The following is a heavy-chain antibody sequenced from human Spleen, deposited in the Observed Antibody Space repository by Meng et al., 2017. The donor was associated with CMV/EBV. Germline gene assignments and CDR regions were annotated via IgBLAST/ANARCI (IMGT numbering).Heavy chain of an antibody. V-gene: IGHV3-74*01. D-gene: IGHD1-7*01. CDR2: ISPDGSST. Sequence: GGSLRLSCEASGFSFSNDWMLWVRQVPGKGLVWVSRISPDGSSTSYADSVKGRFTISRDNAKNTLYLQMSSLRGEDTAVYYCARRSGNYWAYFDYWGQGTLVTVSS. J-gene: IGHJ4*02. CDR1: GFSFSNDW. CDR3: ARRSGNYWAYFDY.